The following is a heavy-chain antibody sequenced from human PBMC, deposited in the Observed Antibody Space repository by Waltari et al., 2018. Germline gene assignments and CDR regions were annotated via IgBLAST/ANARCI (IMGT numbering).Heavy chain of an antibody. D-gene: IGHD3-16*01. CDR2: IRRKTDGETI. CDR1: GFTFSYAW. CDR3: STGGGTSDY. J-gene: IGHJ4*02. Sequence: EVQLVESGGGLVEPGGSLRLSCAASGFTFSYAWMAWIRQAPGKGLEWVGRIRRKTDGETIDYAAPVKGRFSISRDDSRSTLYLQMNSLKIEDAGVYFCSTGGGTSDYWGQGTLVTVSS. V-gene: IGHV3-15*01.